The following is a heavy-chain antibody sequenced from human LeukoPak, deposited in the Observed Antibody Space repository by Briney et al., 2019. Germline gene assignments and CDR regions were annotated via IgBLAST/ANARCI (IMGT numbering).Heavy chain of an antibody. CDR3: ARGGGCTNGVCYPFDP. CDR2: INYSGST. Sequence: PSETLSLTCTASGGSISSSSYYWGWIRQPPGKGLEWIGSINYSGSTYYNPSLKSRVTISVDTSKNQFSLKLSSVTAADTAVYYCARGGGCTNGVCYPFDPWGQGTLVTVSS. CDR1: GGSISSSSYY. D-gene: IGHD2-8*01. V-gene: IGHV4-39*07. J-gene: IGHJ5*02.